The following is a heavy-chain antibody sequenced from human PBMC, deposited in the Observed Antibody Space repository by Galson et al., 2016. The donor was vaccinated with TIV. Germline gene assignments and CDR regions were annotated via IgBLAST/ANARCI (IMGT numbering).Heavy chain of an antibody. CDR1: GLLVSDSY. CDR2: IYPSGAS. D-gene: IGHD7-27*01. J-gene: IGHJ4*02. CDR3: ATSTMPNLGDY. Sequence: SLRLSCVASGLLVSDSYMSWVRQPPGEGLEWVSIIYPSGASYYPESTESVKGRFTISRDNSKNTVFLQINSLRVEDTAVYYCATSTMPNLGDYWGQGTLVTVST. V-gene: IGHV3-53*05.